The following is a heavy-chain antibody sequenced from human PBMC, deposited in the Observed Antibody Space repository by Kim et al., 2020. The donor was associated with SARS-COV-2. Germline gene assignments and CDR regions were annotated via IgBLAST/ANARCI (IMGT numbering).Heavy chain of an antibody. CDR2: INTYSGNT. CDR1: GYTFTNFQ. Sequence: ASVKVSCKASGYTFTNFQINWVRQAPGRGLEWMGWINTYSGNTNYAQKFQGRVTMTTDPFTATAYMELRSLRSDDAAVYFCARDLAGSSRGSGSLSWG. D-gene: IGHD3-10*01. CDR3: ARDLAGSSRGSGSLS. J-gene: IGHJ6*01. V-gene: IGHV1-18*01.